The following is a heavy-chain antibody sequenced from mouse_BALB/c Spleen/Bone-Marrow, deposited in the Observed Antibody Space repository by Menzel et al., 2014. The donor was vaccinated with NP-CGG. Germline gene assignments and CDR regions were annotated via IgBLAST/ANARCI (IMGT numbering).Heavy chain of an antibody. D-gene: IGHD2-14*01. CDR2: IHPNSGNS. CDR1: GYTFTNSW. V-gene: IGHV1S130*01. Sequence: GTVLVRPGASVKLSCKASGYTFTNSWMHWAKQRPGQGLEWIGEIHPNSGNSNYNEKFKGKATLTVDTSSSTAYVDLSSLTSEDSAVYYCARPHRYAYYFGCCSQGTTLTVSS. J-gene: IGHJ2*01. CDR3: ARPHRYAYYFGC.